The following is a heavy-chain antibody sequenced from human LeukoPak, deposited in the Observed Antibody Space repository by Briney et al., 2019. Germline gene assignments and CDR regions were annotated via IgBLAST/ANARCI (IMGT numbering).Heavy chain of an antibody. J-gene: IGHJ4*02. Sequence: SVKVSCKASGGTFSTFGISWVRQAPGQGLEWMGGIIPMSGTVNDAQKFQGRVTITADKSTGTAYMELSSLRSDDTAVYYCARETGYAYGRAPLDYWGQGTLASVSS. CDR3: ARETGYAYGRAPLDY. D-gene: IGHD5-18*01. CDR1: GGTFSTFG. CDR2: IIPMSGTV. V-gene: IGHV1-69*06.